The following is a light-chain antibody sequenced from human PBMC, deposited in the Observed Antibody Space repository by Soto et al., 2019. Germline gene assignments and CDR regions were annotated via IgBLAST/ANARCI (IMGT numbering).Light chain of an antibody. CDR3: QQYSTWPRT. CDR2: GAS. CDR1: QSVSSN. J-gene: IGKJ1*01. Sequence: EIVMTQSPATRCGSPLERAALSCTASQSVSSNLAWYQQKPGQAPRLLIYGASTRATGIPARFSGSGSGTEFTLTISSLQSEDFAVYYCQQYSTWPRTFGQGTKV. V-gene: IGKV3-15*01.